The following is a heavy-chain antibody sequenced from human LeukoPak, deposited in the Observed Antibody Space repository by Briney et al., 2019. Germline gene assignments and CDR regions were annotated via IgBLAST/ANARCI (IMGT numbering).Heavy chain of an antibody. CDR3: ARGLVGATRGFFDY. Sequence: SETLSLTCAVYGGSFSGYYWSWIRQPPGKGLEWIGEINHSGSTKYNPSLKSQVTISVDTSKNQFSLKLSYVTAADTAVYYCARGLVGATRGFFDYWGQGTLVTVSS. V-gene: IGHV4-34*01. CDR2: INHSGST. D-gene: IGHD1-26*01. CDR1: GGSFSGYY. J-gene: IGHJ4*02.